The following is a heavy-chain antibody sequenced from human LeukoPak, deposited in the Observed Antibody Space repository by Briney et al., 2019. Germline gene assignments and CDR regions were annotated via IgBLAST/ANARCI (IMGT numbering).Heavy chain of an antibody. V-gene: IGHV4-34*01. Sequence: KPSETLSLTCAAYGGSFSGYYWSWIRQPPGKGLEWIGEINHSGSTNYNPSLKSRVTISVDTSKNQFSLKLSSVTAADTAVYYCARQGQGFDIWGQGTMVTVSS. CDR1: GGSFSGYY. CDR2: INHSGST. J-gene: IGHJ3*02. CDR3: ARQGQGFDI.